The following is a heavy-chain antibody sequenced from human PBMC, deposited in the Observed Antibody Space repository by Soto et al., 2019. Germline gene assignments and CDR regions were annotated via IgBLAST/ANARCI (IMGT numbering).Heavy chain of an antibody. Sequence: QVQLQQWGAGLLKPSETLSLTCAVYGGSFSGYYWSWIRQPPGKGLEWIGEINHSGSTNYNPSLKSRVTISVDTSKNQFSLKLSSVTAADTALYYCARGGDIAAAVPDDYWGQGTLVTVSS. J-gene: IGHJ4*02. CDR1: GGSFSGYY. D-gene: IGHD6-13*01. CDR2: INHSGST. V-gene: IGHV4-34*01. CDR3: ARGGDIAAAVPDDY.